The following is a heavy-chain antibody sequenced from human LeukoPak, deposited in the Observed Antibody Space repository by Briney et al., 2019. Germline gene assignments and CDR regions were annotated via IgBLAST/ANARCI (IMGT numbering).Heavy chain of an antibody. CDR2: ISGNGGST. J-gene: IGHJ3*01. V-gene: IGHV3-64*01. D-gene: IGHD2-2*01. CDR3: ARDVAPAGQRWRAFDF. Sequence: PGGSLRISCAGSGFIFNNFVMHWVRQAPGKGLEYVSTISGNGGSTYSISRDNSKSTLYLQMGSLRIEDTAVYYCARDVAPAGQRWRAFDFWGQGTVVTVSS. CDR1: GFIFNNFV.